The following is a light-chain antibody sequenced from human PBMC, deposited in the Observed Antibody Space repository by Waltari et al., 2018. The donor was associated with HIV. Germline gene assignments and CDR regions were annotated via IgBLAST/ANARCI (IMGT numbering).Light chain of an antibody. CDR2: NNG. CDR1: SYSIGRNA. Sequence: QSVLTQPPSASGTPGLRVPFPCSGGSYSIGRNAVNWYQPVPGAAPRLLIYNNGRRPSGVPDRVSGSKSGTSASLAIRGLQSEDEADYYCAAWDDSLKDVLFGGGTKLTVL. J-gene: IGLJ2*01. CDR3: AAWDDSLKDVL. V-gene: IGLV1-44*01.